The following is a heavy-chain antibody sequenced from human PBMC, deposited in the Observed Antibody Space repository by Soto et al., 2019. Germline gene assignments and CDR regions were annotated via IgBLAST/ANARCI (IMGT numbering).Heavy chain of an antibody. CDR2: ISYDGSNK. CDR1: GFTFSSYA. D-gene: IGHD4-4*01. CDR3: ARPLWRYDYNWGYFDL. V-gene: IGHV3-30-3*01. J-gene: IGHJ2*01. Sequence: QVQLVESGGGVVQPGRSLRLSCAASGFTFSSYAMHWVRQAPGKGLEWVAVISYDGSNKYYADSVKGRFTISRDNSKNTQYLQMSSLRAEDTAVYYCARPLWRYDYNWGYFDLWGRGTLVPVSS.